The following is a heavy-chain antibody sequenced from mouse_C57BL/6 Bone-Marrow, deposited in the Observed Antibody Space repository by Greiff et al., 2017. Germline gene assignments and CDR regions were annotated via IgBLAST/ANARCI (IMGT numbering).Heavy chain of an antibody. V-gene: IGHV5-6*02. J-gene: IGHJ3*01. Sequence: EVKLVESGGDLVKPGGSLKLSCAASGFTFSSYGMSWVRQTPDKRLEWVATISSGGSYTYYPDRVKGRFTISRDNAKNTLYLQMSSLKSEDTAMYYCARRKSYYAGFAYWGQGTLVTVSA. CDR2: ISSGGSYT. CDR3: ARRKSYYAGFAY. CDR1: GFTFSSYG. D-gene: IGHD2-1*01.